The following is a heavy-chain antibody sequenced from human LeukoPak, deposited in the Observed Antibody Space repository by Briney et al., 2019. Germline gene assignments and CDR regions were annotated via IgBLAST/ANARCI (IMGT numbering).Heavy chain of an antibody. D-gene: IGHD3-10*01. CDR3: AKEVITMVRGVMYYYYMDV. Sequence: GGSLRLSCAASGFTFSSNSMNWVRQAPGKGLEGVSAISGSGGSTYYADSVKGRFTISRDNSKNTLYLQMNSLRAEDTAVYYCAKEVITMVRGVMYYYYMDVWGKGTTVTISS. CDR1: GFTFSSNS. V-gene: IGHV3-23*01. J-gene: IGHJ6*03. CDR2: ISGSGGST.